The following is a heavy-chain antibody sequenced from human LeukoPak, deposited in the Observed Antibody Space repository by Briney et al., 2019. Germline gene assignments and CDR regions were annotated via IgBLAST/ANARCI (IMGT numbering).Heavy chain of an antibody. CDR2: ISSSSSYT. Sequence: GGSLRLSCAASGFTFSDYYMSWIRQAPGKGLEWVSYISSSSSYTYYADSVKGRFTISRDNAKNSLYLQMNSLRAEDTAVYYCARLAYSMVRGVYYFDYWGQGTLVTVSS. CDR1: GFTFSDYY. V-gene: IGHV3-11*06. CDR3: ARLAYSMVRGVYYFDY. J-gene: IGHJ4*02. D-gene: IGHD3-10*01.